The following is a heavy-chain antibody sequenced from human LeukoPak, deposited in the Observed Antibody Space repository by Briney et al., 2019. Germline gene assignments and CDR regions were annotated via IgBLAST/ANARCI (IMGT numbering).Heavy chain of an antibody. Sequence: GGSLRLSCVASGFTVSSNYMSWVRQAPGKGLEWVSVIYSSGSTYYVDSVKGRFTISRDNSKNTLYLQMNSLRAEDTAVYYCTTAGWHGDYWGQGTLVTVSS. CDR2: IYSSGST. V-gene: IGHV3-53*01. J-gene: IGHJ4*02. D-gene: IGHD6-19*01. CDR1: GFTVSSNY. CDR3: TTAGWHGDY.